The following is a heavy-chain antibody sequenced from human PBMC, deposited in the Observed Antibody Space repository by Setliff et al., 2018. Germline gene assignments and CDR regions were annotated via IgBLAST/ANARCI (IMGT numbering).Heavy chain of an antibody. Sequence: SETLSLTCAVSGYSISTGYYWGWIRQPPGKGLEWIGSIYHSGSTYYNPSLKSRVTISVDTSKNQFSLRLSSVTAADTAVYYCARVLSSGWEGDYWGQGTLVTV. CDR2: IYHSGST. V-gene: IGHV4-38-2*01. CDR3: ARVLSSGWEGDY. CDR1: GYSISTGYY. J-gene: IGHJ4*02. D-gene: IGHD6-19*01.